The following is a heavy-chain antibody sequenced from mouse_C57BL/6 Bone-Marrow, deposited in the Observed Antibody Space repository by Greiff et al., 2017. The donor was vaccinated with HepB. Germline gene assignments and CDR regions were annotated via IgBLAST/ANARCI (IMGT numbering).Heavy chain of an antibody. CDR1: GFTFSSYG. J-gene: IGHJ3*01. CDR3: ARQGIWDCCAY. D-gene: IGHD4-1*01. CDR2: ISSGGSYT. V-gene: IGHV5-6*02. Sequence: DVKLVESGGDLVKPGGSLKLSCAASGFTFSSYGMSWVRQTPDKRLEWVATISSGGSYTYYPDSVKGRFTISRDNAKNTLYLQMSSLKSEDTAMYYCARQGIWDCCAYWGQGTLVTVSA.